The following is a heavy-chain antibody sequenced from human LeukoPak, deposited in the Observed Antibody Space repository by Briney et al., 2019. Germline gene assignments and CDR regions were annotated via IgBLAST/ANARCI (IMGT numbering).Heavy chain of an antibody. V-gene: IGHV1-69*05. D-gene: IGHD3-10*01. J-gene: IGHJ4*02. Sequence: GASVKVSCKASGGTFSSYAISWVRQAPGQGLEWMGGIIPIFGTANYAQKLQGRVTITTDESTSTAYMELSSLRSEDTAVYCWARSGGSGSYSCRFDYWGQGTLVTVSS. CDR2: IIPIFGTA. CDR3: ARSGGSGSYSCRFDY. CDR1: GGTFSSYA.